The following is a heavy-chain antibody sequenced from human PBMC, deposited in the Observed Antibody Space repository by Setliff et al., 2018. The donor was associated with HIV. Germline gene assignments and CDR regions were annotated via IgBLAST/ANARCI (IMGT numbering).Heavy chain of an antibody. CDR3: ARDLTSNSNCFEP. CDR1: GGSLISGSYY. D-gene: IGHD4-4*01. V-gene: IGHV4-31*03. CDR2: VYYTGKT. Sequence: SETLSLTCSVSGGSLISGSYYWSWIRQHPGKGLEWIGYVYYTGKTYYNPSLESRISMSVDTSKNQFSLKLTSVTAADTAIYYCARDLTSNSNCFEPWGQGTQVTVSS. J-gene: IGHJ5*02.